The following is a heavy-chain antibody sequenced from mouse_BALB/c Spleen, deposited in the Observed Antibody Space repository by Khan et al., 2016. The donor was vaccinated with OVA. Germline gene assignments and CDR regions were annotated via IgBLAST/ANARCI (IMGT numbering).Heavy chain of an antibody. CDR1: CYSFTSYY. D-gene: IGHD1-1*01. V-gene: IGHV1-31*01. CDR3: ARHGSNSWFAY. Sequence: VQLQQSGPELMKPGASVKISCKASCYSFTSYYIHWVKQSHGKTLEWIGYIDPFNGGSTYNQKFKVKATLTVDKSSSTAYMHLSSLTSEDSAVYYCARHGSNSWFAYWGQGTLVTVSA. J-gene: IGHJ3*01. CDR2: IDPFNGGS.